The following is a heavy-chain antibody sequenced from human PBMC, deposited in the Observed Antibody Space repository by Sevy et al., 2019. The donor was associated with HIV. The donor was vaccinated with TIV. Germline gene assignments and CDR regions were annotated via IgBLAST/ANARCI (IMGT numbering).Heavy chain of an antibody. V-gene: IGHV3-30-3*01. Sequence: GGSLRLSCAASGFTFSSYAMHWVRQAPGKGLEWVAVISYDGSNKYYADSVKGRFTISRDNSKNTLYLQMNSLRAEETAVYYCARGRYYDFWSGYSGMDVWGQGTTVTVSS. J-gene: IGHJ6*02. D-gene: IGHD3-3*01. CDR1: GFTFSSYA. CDR3: ARGRYYDFWSGYSGMDV. CDR2: ISYDGSNK.